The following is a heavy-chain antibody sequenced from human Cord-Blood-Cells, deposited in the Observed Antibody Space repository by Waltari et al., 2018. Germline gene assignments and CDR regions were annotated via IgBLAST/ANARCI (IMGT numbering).Heavy chain of an antibody. CDR3: ARAGLYCGGDCYPEAFDI. V-gene: IGHV1-2*02. Sequence: QVQLVQPGAEVKKPGASVQVSCKASGSNLTGSCMPWVRQAPGQGLEWMGWINPNSGGTNYAQKFQGRVTMTRDTSISTAYMELSRLRSDDTAVYYCARAGLYCGGDCYPEAFDIWGQGTMVTVSS. CDR1: GSNLTGSC. J-gene: IGHJ3*02. D-gene: IGHD2-21*01. CDR2: INPNSGGT.